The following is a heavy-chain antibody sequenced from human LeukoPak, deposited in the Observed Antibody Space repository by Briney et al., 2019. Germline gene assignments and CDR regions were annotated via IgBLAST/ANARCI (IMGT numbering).Heavy chain of an antibody. J-gene: IGHJ4*02. V-gene: IGHV3-74*01. Sequence: QTGGSPRLSCAASGFSFSSYWMHWVRQAPGKGLVWVSRINTDGSSTIYADSVKGRFTISRDNAKNTLYLQMNSLRAEDTAVYYCTRGYVGIDYWGQGTLVTVSS. CDR2: INTDGSST. CDR1: GFSFSSYW. CDR3: TRGYVGIDY. D-gene: IGHD5-12*01.